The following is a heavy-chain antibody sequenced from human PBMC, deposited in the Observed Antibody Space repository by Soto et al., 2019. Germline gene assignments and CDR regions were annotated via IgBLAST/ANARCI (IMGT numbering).Heavy chain of an antibody. J-gene: IGHJ4*02. D-gene: IGHD3-3*01. Sequence: SVKVSCKASGYIFTGYFIQWLRQAPGQGLEWMGGIIPIFGTANYAQKFQGRVTITADESTSTAYMELSSLRSEDTAVYYCARGLGSRDFWSGYYLDYWGQGTLVTVSS. CDR1: GYIFTGYF. CDR3: ARGLGSRDFWSGYYLDY. CDR2: IIPIFGTA. V-gene: IGHV1-69*13.